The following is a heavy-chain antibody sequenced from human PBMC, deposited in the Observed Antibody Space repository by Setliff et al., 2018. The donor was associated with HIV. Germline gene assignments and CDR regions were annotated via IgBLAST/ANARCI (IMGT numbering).Heavy chain of an antibody. CDR1: GYTFTGYY. CDR3: AREGSPIYYFDY. J-gene: IGHJ4*02. CDR2: INPNSGGT. Sequence: ASVKVSCKAAGYTFTGYYMHWVRQAPGQGLEWMGWINPNSGGTNYAQKFQGRVTMTRDTSISTAYMEVSSLRSDDTSVYYCAREGSPIYYFDYWGQGTLVTVSS. D-gene: IGHD3-10*01. V-gene: IGHV1-2*02.